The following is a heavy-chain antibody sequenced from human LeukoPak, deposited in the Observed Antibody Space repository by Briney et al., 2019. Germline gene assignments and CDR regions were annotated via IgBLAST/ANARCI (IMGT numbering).Heavy chain of an antibody. V-gene: IGHV4-30-4*08. CDR1: GGSISSGGFF. D-gene: IGHD3-10*01. J-gene: IGHJ4*02. Sequence: SETLSLTCTVSGGSISSGGFFWSRIRQPPGKGLEWIGYIYYSGSTYYNPSLKSRVTISVDTSKNQFSLKLSSVTAADTAVYYCARDPKYYYGSGSSGIDYWGQGTLVTVSS. CDR3: ARDPKYYYGSGSSGIDY. CDR2: IYYSGST.